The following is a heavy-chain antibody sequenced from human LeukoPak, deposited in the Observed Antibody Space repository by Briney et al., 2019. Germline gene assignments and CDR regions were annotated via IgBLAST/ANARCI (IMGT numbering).Heavy chain of an antibody. V-gene: IGHV4-34*01. D-gene: IGHD3-10*01. Sequence: PSETLSLTCAVYGGSFSGYYWSWIRQPPGKGLEWIGEINHSGSTNYNPSLKSRVTISVDTSKNQFSLKLSSVTAADTAVYYCARGNYYGSGSYYFGFDYWGQGTLVTVSS. CDR3: ARGNYYGSGSYYFGFDY. J-gene: IGHJ4*02. CDR1: GGSFSGYY. CDR2: INHSGST.